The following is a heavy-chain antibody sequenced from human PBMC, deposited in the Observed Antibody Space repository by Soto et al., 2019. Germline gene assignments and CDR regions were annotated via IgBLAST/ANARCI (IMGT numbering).Heavy chain of an antibody. V-gene: IGHV3-21*01. J-gene: IGHJ5*02. CDR2: ISSSSSYI. CDR3: ARDSDRGYSYGWGNWFHP. D-gene: IGHD5-18*01. Sequence: EVQLVESGGGLVKPGGSLRLSCAASGFTFSSYSMNWVRQAPGKGLEWVSSISSSSSYIYYADSVKGRFIISRDNAKNSLYLQMNSLRAEDTAVYYCARDSDRGYSYGWGNWFHPWGQGTLVTVSS. CDR1: GFTFSSYS.